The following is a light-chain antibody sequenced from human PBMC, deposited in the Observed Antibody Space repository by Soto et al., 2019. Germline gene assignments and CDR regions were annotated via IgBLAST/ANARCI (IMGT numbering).Light chain of an antibody. CDR1: DSNIGSNV. CDR2: TYN. J-gene: IGLJ1*01. Sequence: QAVVTQSPSASGPPGQRVVISCSGSDSNIGSNVVNWYQQFPGTAPKLLIYTYNRRPSGVPDRFSGSKSGTSASLVISGLQSEDEADYYCATWDDRLRGYVFGTGTQLTVL. V-gene: IGLV1-44*01. CDR3: ATWDDRLRGYV.